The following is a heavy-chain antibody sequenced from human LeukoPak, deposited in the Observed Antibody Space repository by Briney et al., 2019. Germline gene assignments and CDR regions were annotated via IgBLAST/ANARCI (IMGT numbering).Heavy chain of an antibody. CDR1: RFTFGTYA. J-gene: IGHJ4*02. Sequence: GGSLRLSCTASRFTFGTYAMNWVRQAPGKGLEWVSVIIGNGADINYADSVKGRFTISRDNSKNTLYLQMNNLRVEDTAVYYSAKDRIPDGFYSIDNWGQGALVIVSS. CDR2: IIGNGADI. V-gene: IGHV3-23*01. CDR3: AKDRIPDGFYSIDN. D-gene: IGHD3-3*01.